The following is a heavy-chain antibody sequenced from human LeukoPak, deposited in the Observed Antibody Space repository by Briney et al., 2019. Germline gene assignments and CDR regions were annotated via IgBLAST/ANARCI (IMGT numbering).Heavy chain of an antibody. J-gene: IGHJ5*02. Sequence: GGSLRLSCAASGFTFSGSAMHWVRQASGQGLEWVGRIRSKANSYATAYAASVKGRFTISRDDSKNTAYLQMNSLRAEDTAVYYCARDWSSYEDGWFDPWGQGTLVTVSS. CDR1: GFTFSGSA. CDR2: IRSKANSYAT. V-gene: IGHV3-73*01. CDR3: ARDWSSYEDGWFDP. D-gene: IGHD5-18*01.